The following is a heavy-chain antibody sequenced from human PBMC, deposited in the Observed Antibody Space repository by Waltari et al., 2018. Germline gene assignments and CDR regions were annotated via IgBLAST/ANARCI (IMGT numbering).Heavy chain of an antibody. D-gene: IGHD1-26*01. CDR3: AGFWGSYFGAFDI. Sequence: QVQLVQFGAEVKKPGASVKVSCKVSGYTFTGYYMHWVRQAPGQGLEWMGWINPNSGGTNYAQKFQGRVTMTRDTSISTAYMELSRLRSDDTAVYYCAGFWGSYFGAFDIWGQGTMVTVSS. J-gene: IGHJ3*02. CDR2: INPNSGGT. CDR1: GYTFTGYY. V-gene: IGHV1-2*02.